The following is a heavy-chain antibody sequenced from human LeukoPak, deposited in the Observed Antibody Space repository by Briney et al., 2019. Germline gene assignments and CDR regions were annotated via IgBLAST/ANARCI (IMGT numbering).Heavy chain of an antibody. CDR1: GGSISSSSYY. J-gene: IGHJ4*02. V-gene: IGHV4-39*01. Sequence: SETLSLTCTVSGGSISSSSYYWGWIRQPPGKGLEWIGSIYYSGSTYYNPSLKSRVTISVDTSKNQFSLKLSSVTAADTAVYYCARLALNDIFEPGYYFDYWAREPWSPSPQ. D-gene: IGHD3-9*01. CDR2: IYYSGST. CDR3: ARLALNDIFEPGYYFDY.